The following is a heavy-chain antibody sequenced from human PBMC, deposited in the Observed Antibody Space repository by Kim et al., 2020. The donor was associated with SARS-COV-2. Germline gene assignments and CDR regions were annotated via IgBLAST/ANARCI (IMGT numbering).Heavy chain of an antibody. CDR1: GGSLSSGTHY. J-gene: IGHJ4*02. CDR2: VSNSGSL. Sequence: SETLSLTCIVSGGSLSSGTHYWSWIRQPPGKRLEWIGFVSNSGSLHYNPSLKSRFTISVDSSKNHFSLKLNSVTAADSAVYYCATLSTGTYLDKGDFDFWRQGSLVTVSS. D-gene: IGHD4-17*01. V-gene: IGHV4-61*03. CDR3: ATLSTGTYLDKGDFDF.